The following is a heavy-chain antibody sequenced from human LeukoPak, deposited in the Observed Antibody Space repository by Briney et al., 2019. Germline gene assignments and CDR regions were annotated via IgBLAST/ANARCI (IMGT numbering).Heavy chain of an antibody. Sequence: PSENLSPPCPVSGGSISSFYWGWVRQPPRKGTGWVGDIYYSGSTNYNPSLKSRVTISVDTSKNQFSLKLSSVTAADTAVYYCARVGRRNCSGGSCYDFDYWGQGTLVTVSS. D-gene: IGHD2-15*01. V-gene: IGHV4-59*01. CDR3: ARVGRRNCSGGSCYDFDY. CDR1: GGSISSFY. J-gene: IGHJ4*02. CDR2: IYYSGST.